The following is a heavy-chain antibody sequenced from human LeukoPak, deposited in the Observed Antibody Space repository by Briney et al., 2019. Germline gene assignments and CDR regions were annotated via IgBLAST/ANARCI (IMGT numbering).Heavy chain of an antibody. CDR2: IYYSGST. Sequence: SETLSLTCTVSGGSISSHYWSWIRQPPGKGLEWIGYIYYSGSTNYNPSLKSRVTISVDTSKNLFSLKLSSVTAADTAVYYCARGGDYYYGMDVWGQGTTVTVSS. CDR3: ARGGDYYYGMDV. CDR1: GGSISSHY. D-gene: IGHD3-10*01. V-gene: IGHV4-59*11. J-gene: IGHJ6*02.